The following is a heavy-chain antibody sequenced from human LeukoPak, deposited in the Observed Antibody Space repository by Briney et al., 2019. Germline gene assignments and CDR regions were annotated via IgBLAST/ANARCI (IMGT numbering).Heavy chain of an antibody. CDR2: IGTVADT. J-gene: IGHJ6*02. Sequence: GGSLRLSCAGSGFTFSSYDVHWVRHVTGKGLEWVSAIGTVADTYYPDSVKGRFTISRENAKNSLYLQMNSLRVGDTAVYYCARAGSGNRWANYGMDAWGQGTTVIVSS. CDR1: GFTFSSYD. D-gene: IGHD1-1*01. CDR3: ARAGSGNRWANYGMDA. V-gene: IGHV3-13*01.